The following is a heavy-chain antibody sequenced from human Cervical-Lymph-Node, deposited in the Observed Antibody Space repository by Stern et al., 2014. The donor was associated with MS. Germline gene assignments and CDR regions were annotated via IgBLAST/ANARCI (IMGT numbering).Heavy chain of an antibody. Sequence: QLVDSGPGLVKPSATLSLTCTVSGGSISRFYWSLIRQPPGTGLEWIGDIHYSGSTNYNPSLKSRIPISVDTSKNQFSLRLSSVTAADTAVYYCARGEGGYYYYYAMDVWGQGTTVTVSS. V-gene: IGHV4-59*01. CDR2: IHYSGST. J-gene: IGHJ6*02. CDR3: ARGEGGYYYYYAMDV. D-gene: IGHD1-26*01. CDR1: GGSISRFY.